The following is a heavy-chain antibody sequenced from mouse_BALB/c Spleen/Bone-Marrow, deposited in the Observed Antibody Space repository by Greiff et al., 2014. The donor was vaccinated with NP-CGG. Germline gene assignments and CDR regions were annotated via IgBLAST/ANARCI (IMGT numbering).Heavy chain of an antibody. Sequence: VQLKQSGGGLVQPGGSLKLSCAASGFDFSRYWMSWVRQAPGKGLEWIGEINPDSSTINYTPSLKDKFIISRDNAKNTLYLQMSKVRSEDTALYYCARLGYYGSMGYWGQGTTLTVSS. D-gene: IGHD1-1*01. J-gene: IGHJ2*01. CDR3: ARLGYYGSMGY. V-gene: IGHV4-1*02. CDR1: GFDFSRYW. CDR2: INPDSSTI.